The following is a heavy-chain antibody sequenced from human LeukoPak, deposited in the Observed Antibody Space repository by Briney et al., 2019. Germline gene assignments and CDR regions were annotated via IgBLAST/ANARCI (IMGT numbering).Heavy chain of an antibody. CDR2: IYYSGST. CDR1: GGSISSGGYY. J-gene: IGHJ6*02. V-gene: IGHV4-31*03. CDR3: ARDSRLPHPGGPDYYYYYGMDV. D-gene: IGHD6-25*01. Sequence: PSQTLSLTCTVSGGSISSGGYYWSWIRQHPGKGLEWIGYIYYSGSTYYNPSLKSRVTISVDTSKDQFSLKLSSVTAADTAVYYCARDSRLPHPGGPDYYYYYGMDVWGQGTTVTVSS.